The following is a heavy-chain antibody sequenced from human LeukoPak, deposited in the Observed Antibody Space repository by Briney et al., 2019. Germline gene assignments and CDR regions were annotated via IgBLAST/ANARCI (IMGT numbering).Heavy chain of an antibody. CDR3: GREPGVYYYNDAGYNDF. CDR2: INPNGHST. V-gene: IGHV3-64*02. CDR1: GFTFSAYT. D-gene: IGHD3-9*01. J-gene: IGHJ4*02. Sequence: RESLRLSSAHPGFTFSAYTMYWVRQAPGEGLEYVAGINPNGHSTHYTDSLKGTVIISRDNSKSTLDLQMRSLRPEDTAVYYCGREPGVYYYNDAGYNDFWGQGILVSVSS.